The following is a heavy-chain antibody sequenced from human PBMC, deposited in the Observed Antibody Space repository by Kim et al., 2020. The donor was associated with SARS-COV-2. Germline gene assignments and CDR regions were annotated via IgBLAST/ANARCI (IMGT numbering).Heavy chain of an antibody. CDR1: GGTFSSYA. D-gene: IGHD3-3*01. J-gene: IGHJ6*03. CDR3: AKLFPEWSGYYYYMDV. CDR2: IIPILGIA. Sequence: SVKVSCKASGGTFSSYAISWVRQAPGQGLEWMGRIIPILGIANYAQKFQGRVTITADKSTSTAYMELSSLRSEDTAVYYCAKLFPEWSGYYYYMDVWGK. V-gene: IGHV1-69*04.